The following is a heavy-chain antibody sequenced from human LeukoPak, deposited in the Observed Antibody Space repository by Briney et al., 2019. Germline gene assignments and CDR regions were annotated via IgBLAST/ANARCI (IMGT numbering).Heavy chain of an antibody. CDR2: IDKFGGT. Sequence: GGSLRLSCAASRFTFSNYDMHWVRQATEKGLEWVSAIDKFGGTYYTGSVKGRFTISRQNPKNSLYLQMNSLRAGDTAVYFCTRRMRGLGSYSDAFDIWGQGTMVTVSS. D-gene: IGHD3-10*01. V-gene: IGHV3-13*04. CDR1: RFTFSNYD. J-gene: IGHJ3*02. CDR3: TRRMRGLGSYSDAFDI.